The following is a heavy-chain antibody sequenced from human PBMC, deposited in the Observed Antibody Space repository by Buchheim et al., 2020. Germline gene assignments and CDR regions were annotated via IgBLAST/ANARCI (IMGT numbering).Heavy chain of an antibody. Sequence: EVQLVESGGGLVKPGGSLTLSCAASGFTLSNAWMSWVRQAPGKGLEWVGRIKSKTDGGTTDYAAPVKGRFTISRDESKNTLYLQMNSLKTEDTAVYYCTTDVYSSSWYVELGGSWGQGTL. CDR2: IKSKTDGGTT. CDR1: GFTLSNAW. J-gene: IGHJ4*02. V-gene: IGHV3-15*01. CDR3: TTDVYSSSWYVELGGS. D-gene: IGHD6-13*01.